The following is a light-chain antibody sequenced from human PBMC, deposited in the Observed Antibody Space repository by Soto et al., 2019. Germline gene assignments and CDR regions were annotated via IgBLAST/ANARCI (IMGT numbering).Light chain of an antibody. V-gene: IGLV2-14*01. J-gene: IGLJ1*01. Sequence: QSGLTQPASVSGSPGQSITISCTGTSSDVGGYNYVSWYQQHPGKAPKLMIYDVSRRPSGISDRFFGSKSGNTASLTISGLQAEDEADYYCSSYTSDSTPYVFGTGTKLTVL. CDR2: DVS. CDR3: SSYTSDSTPYV. CDR1: SSDVGGYNY.